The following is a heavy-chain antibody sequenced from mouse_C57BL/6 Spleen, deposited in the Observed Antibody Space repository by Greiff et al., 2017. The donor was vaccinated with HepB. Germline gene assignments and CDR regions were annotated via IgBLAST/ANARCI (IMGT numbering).Heavy chain of an antibody. V-gene: IGHV1-81*01. J-gene: IGHJ4*01. CDR2: IYPRSGNT. CDR3: ARAGALYYYDPYYYAMDY. CDR1: GYTFTSYG. Sequence: VQLQQSGAELARPGASVKLSCKASGYTFTSYGISWVKQRTGQGLEWIGDIYPRSGNTYYNEKLKGKATLTADKSSSTAYMELRSLTSEDSAFYFCARAGALYYYDPYYYAMDYWGQGTSVTVSS. D-gene: IGHD2-4*01.